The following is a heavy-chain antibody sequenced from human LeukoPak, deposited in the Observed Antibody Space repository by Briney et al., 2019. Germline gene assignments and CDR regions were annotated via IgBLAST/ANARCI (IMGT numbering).Heavy chain of an antibody. CDR1: GFTFSSYG. Sequence: GGSLRLSCAASGFTFSSYGMHWVRQAPGKGLEWVAVISYDGSNKYYADSVKGRFTISRDNSKNTLYLQMNSLRAEDTAVYYCAKMSPHSSSWYFDYWGQGTLVTVSS. D-gene: IGHD6-13*01. CDR2: ISYDGSNK. J-gene: IGHJ4*02. CDR3: AKMSPHSSSWYFDY. V-gene: IGHV3-30*18.